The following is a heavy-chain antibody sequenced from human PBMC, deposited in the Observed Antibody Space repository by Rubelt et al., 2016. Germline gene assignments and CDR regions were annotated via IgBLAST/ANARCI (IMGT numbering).Heavy chain of an antibody. D-gene: IGHD1-26*01. V-gene: IGHV4-34*01. Sequence: QVQLQQWGAGLLKPSETLSLTCAVYGGSFSGYYWSWIRQPPGKRLEWIGEINHSGSTNYNPSLKSRVTISVDTSKNQFSLKLSSVTAADTAVYYCARGRMGFHYYYYGMDVWGQGTTVTVSS. J-gene: IGHJ6*02. CDR3: ARGRMGFHYYYYGMDV. CDR2: INHSGST. CDR1: GGSFSGYY.